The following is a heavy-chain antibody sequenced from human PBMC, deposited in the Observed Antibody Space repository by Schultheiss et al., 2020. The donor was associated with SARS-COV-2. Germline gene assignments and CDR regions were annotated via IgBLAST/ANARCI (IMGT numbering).Heavy chain of an antibody. Sequence: GGSLRLSCAASGFTFSSYWMSWVRQAPGKGLEWVANIKQDGSEKYYVDSVKGRFTISRDNAKNSLYLQMNSLRAEDTAVYYCAREEAYYDIIRFDPWGQGTLVTVSS. J-gene: IGHJ5*02. D-gene: IGHD3-9*01. CDR2: IKQDGSEK. CDR1: GFTFSSYW. CDR3: AREEAYYDIIRFDP. V-gene: IGHV3-7*01.